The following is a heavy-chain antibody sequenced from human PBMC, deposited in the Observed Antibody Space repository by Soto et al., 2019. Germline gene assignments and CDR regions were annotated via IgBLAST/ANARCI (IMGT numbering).Heavy chain of an antibody. J-gene: IGHJ6*02. CDR1: GFTFSSYG. Sequence: QVQLVESGGGVVQPGRSLRLSCAASGFTFSSYGMHWVRQAPGKGLEWVAVISYDGSNKYYADSVKGRFTISRDNSKNTLYLQMNSLRAEDTAVYYCAKGVRGATLPYGMDVWGQGTTVTVSS. CDR3: AKGVRGATLPYGMDV. CDR2: ISYDGSNK. D-gene: IGHD5-12*01. V-gene: IGHV3-30*18.